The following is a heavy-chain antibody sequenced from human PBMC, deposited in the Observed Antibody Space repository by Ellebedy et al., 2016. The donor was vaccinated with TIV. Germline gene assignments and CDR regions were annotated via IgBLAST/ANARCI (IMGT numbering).Heavy chain of an antibody. CDR2: ISGSGGST. D-gene: IGHD2-2*01. CDR1: GFTFSSYA. V-gene: IGHV3-23*01. CDR3: AKDGGLGRYCVSASCYSNAFDK. J-gene: IGHJ3*02. Sequence: LSLTCAASGFTFSSYAMSWVRQAPGKGLAWVSAISGSGGSTYYADSVKGRFTISRDNSKNTLYLQMNSLRAEDTAMYYCAKDGGLGRYCVSASCYSNAFDKWGQGTMVTVSS.